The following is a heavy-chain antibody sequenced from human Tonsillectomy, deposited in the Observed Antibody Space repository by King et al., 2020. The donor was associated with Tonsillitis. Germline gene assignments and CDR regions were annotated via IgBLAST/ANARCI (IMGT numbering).Heavy chain of an antibody. V-gene: IGHV4-30-4*07. CDR3: ASVLQMAGYCTNGACPPYFES. CDR1: GGSISSGGYS. D-gene: IGHD2-8*01. CDR2: MYYSGST. Sequence: VQLQESGPGLVKPSQTLSLTCDVSGGSISSGGYSWSWFRQPPGRGLEWIGYMYYSGSTYYHPSLRSRVTISLDTSKNQLSLRLRSVTAADTAVYHCASVLQMAGYCTNGACPPYFESWGQGTLVTVSS. J-gene: IGHJ4*02.